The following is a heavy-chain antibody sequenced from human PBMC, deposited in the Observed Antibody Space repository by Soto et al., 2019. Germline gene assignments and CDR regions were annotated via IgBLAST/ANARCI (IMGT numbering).Heavy chain of an antibody. J-gene: IGHJ4*02. V-gene: IGHV3-48*03. CDR3: AREVDGVDY. CDR1: GFTFSADE. CDR2: ITKVGSTR. D-gene: IGHD5-12*01. Sequence: GGSLRLSCAASGFTFSADEMNGVRQAPGKGLEWVSCITKVGSTRYYADSVKGRFTISRDNAKNALYLQMTSLRVEDTAVYYCAREVDGVDYWGQGTLVTVSS.